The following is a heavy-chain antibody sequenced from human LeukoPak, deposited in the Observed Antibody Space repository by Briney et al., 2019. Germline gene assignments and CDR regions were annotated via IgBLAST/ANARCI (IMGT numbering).Heavy chain of an antibody. V-gene: IGHV4-59*08. CDR1: GGSISSYY. Sequence: PSETLSLPCTVSGGSISSYYWSWIRQPPGKGLEWIGYIYYSGSTNYNPSLKSRVTISVDTSKNQFSLKLSSVTAADTAVYYCARHGTYYDILTGYYVPFDYWGQGTLVTVSS. J-gene: IGHJ4*02. CDR3: ARHGTYYDILTGYYVPFDY. CDR2: IYYSGST. D-gene: IGHD3-9*01.